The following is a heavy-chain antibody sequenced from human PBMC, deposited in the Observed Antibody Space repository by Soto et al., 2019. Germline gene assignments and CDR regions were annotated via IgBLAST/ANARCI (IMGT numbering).Heavy chain of an antibody. J-gene: IGHJ6*03. V-gene: IGHV4-59*01. CDR3: ARGYYCCYVDV. CDR1: DGSINSVY. Sequence: QVRLQESGPGLVKPSETLSLTCTVSDGSINSVYWSWIRQPPGKGLEWIGYIFYTGSTNDNPSLKSRVTISLDKSKNHFFLKRASVTAADTAVYYCARGYYCCYVDVWGRGTTVTVSS. CDR2: IFYTGST.